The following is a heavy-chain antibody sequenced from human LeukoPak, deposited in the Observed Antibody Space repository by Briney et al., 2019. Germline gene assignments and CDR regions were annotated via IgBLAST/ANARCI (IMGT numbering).Heavy chain of an antibody. Sequence: PSETLSLTCTVSGGSISSYYWSWIRQPPGKGLEWIGYIYYSGSTNYNPSLKSRVTISVDTSKNQFSLKLSSVTAADTAVYYCARGLLNSGLHPFDYWGRGTLVTVSS. V-gene: IGHV4-59*01. CDR3: ARGLLNSGLHPFDY. CDR1: GGSISSYY. CDR2: IYYSGST. D-gene: IGHD5-12*01. J-gene: IGHJ4*02.